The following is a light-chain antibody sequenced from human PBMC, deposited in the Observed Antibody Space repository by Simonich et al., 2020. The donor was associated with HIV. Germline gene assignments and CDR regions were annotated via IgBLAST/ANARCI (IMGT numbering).Light chain of an antibody. V-gene: IGKV1-5*03. CDR3: QQYNSYSTWT. CDR1: QSISSW. J-gene: IGKJ1*01. Sequence: DIQMTQSPSTLSASVGDRFTITCRASQSISSWLAWYQQKPGKAPKLLIYKASSLESGVPSRFSGSGSGTEFTLTISSLQPDDFATYYCQQYNSYSTWTFGQGTKVEIK. CDR2: KAS.